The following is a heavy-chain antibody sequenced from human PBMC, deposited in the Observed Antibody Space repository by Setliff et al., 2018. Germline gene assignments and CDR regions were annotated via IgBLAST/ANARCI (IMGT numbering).Heavy chain of an antibody. CDR1: GFTFSSLW. Sequence: GGSLRLSCAASGFTFSSLWMSWVRQAPGKGLEWVANINKGGGAQFYVDSVKGRFTISRDNAKNSLYLQMSSLRAEDTAVYYCASDVFDFRTGQADPWGQGTLVTVS. CDR2: INKGGGAQ. J-gene: IGHJ5*02. V-gene: IGHV3-7*01. CDR3: ASDVFDFRTGQADP. D-gene: IGHD3-3*01.